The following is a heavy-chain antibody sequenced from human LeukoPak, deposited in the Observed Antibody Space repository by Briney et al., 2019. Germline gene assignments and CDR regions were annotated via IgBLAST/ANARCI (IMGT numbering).Heavy chain of an antibody. D-gene: IGHD3-22*01. CDR1: GFTSSSYW. CDR2: IKSDGST. V-gene: IGHV3-74*01. CDR3: ARAPSEIGGYYPEYFRH. J-gene: IGHJ1*01. Sequence: GGSLRLSCAASGFTSSSYWMHWVRQAPGKGLVWVSRIKSDGSTNYADSVKGRFIISRDNAKNTLSLQMNSLRAEDTGVYYCARAPSEIGGYYPEYFRHWGQGTLVTVSS.